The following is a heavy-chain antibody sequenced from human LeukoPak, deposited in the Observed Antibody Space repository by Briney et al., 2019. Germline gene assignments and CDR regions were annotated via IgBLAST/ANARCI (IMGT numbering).Heavy chain of an antibody. J-gene: IGHJ4*02. CDR3: ARVTTGYRVDY. D-gene: IGHD4-17*01. Sequence: GASVKVSCKASGYTFTGYYMHWVRQAPGQGLEWMGWINPNSGGTNYAQKFQGRVTMTRDTSTSTVYMELSSLRSEDTAVYYCARVTTGYRVDYWGQGTLVTVSS. CDR2: INPNSGGT. CDR1: GYTFTGYY. V-gene: IGHV1-2*02.